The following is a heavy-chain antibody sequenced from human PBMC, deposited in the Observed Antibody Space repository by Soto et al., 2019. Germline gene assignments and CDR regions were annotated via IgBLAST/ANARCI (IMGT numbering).Heavy chain of an antibody. CDR1: GGSISSSNW. J-gene: IGHJ4*02. CDR3: ARRRWELLAHYFDY. Sequence: SETLSLTCAVSGGSISSSNWWSWVRQPPGKGLEWIGEIYHSGSTNYNPSLKSRVTISVDKSKNQFSLKLSSVTAADTAVYYCARRRWELLAHYFDYWAQGTLVTVSS. CDR2: IYHSGST. D-gene: IGHD1-26*01. V-gene: IGHV4-4*02.